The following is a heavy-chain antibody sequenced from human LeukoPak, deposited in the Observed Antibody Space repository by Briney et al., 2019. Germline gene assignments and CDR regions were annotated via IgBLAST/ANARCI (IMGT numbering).Heavy chain of an antibody. CDR1: GGSISSYY. J-gene: IGHJ4*02. CDR2: IYYSGST. D-gene: IGHD4-17*01. Sequence: SETLSLTCTVSGGSISSYYWSWIRQPPGKGLEWIGHIYYSGSTNYNPSLRSRVTISVDTSKNQFSLKLSSVTAAETAVYYCARGGNYGDYDGYFDYWGQGTLVTVSS. CDR3: ARGGNYGDYDGYFDY. V-gene: IGHV4-59*08.